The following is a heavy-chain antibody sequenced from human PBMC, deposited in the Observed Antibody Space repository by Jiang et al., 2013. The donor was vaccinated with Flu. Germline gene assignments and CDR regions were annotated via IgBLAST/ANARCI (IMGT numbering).Heavy chain of an antibody. CDR1: GGSISSSSYY. V-gene: IGHV4-39*01. D-gene: IGHD6-13*01. CDR2: IYYSGST. J-gene: IGHJ4*02. CDR3: AAIERTRSIAAAGTVGD. Sequence: KPSETLSLTCTVSGGSISSSSYYWGWIRQPPGKGLEWIGSIYYSGSTYYNPSLKSRVTISVDTSKNQFSLKLSSVTAADTAVYYCAAIERTRSIAAAGTVGDWGQGTLVTVSS.